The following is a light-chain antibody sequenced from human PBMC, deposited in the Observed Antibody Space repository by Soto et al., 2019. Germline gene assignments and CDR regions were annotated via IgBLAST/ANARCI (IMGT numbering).Light chain of an antibody. V-gene: IGLV1-36*01. J-gene: IGLJ1*01. CDR3: AAWDDSLNGRV. CDR1: SSNIGNNA. CDR2: YDD. Sequence: QSVLTQPPSVSEAPRQRVTISCSGSSSNIGNNAVNWYQQLPGKAPKLLIYYDDLLPSGVSDRFSGYKSGTSASLAISGLQSEDEADYYCAAWDDSLNGRVFGTGTKVTVL.